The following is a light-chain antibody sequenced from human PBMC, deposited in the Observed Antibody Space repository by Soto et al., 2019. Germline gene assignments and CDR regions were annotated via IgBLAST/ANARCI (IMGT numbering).Light chain of an antibody. J-gene: IGLJ1*01. CDR3: TSYTTSSTYV. V-gene: IGLV2-14*01. CDR1: SSDVGAYNY. Sequence: QSALTQPASVSGSPGQSIAISCTGTSSDVGAYNYVSWYQQHPGKAPKLVIYDVSNRPSGVSDRFSGSKSGNTASLTISGLQAEHEADYYCTSYTTSSTYVFGSGTKLTVL. CDR2: DVS.